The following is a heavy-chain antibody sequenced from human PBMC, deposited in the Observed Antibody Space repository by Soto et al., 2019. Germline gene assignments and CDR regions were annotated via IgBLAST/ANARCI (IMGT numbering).Heavy chain of an antibody. V-gene: IGHV3-43*01. CDR1: GFTFDDYT. D-gene: IGHD3-22*01. Sequence: EVQLVESGGVVVQPGGSLRLSCAASGFTFDDYTMHWVRQAPGKGLEWVSLISWDGGSTYYADSVKGRFTISRDNSKNTLYLQMNSLRAEDTAIYYCAKGWLYGAGMGVWGQGTTVTVSS. CDR3: AKGWLYGAGMGV. CDR2: ISWDGGST. J-gene: IGHJ6*02.